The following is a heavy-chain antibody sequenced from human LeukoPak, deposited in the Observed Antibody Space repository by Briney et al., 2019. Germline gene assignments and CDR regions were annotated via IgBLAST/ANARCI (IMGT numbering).Heavy chain of an antibody. V-gene: IGHV4-31*03. CDR1: GGSISSGGYY. CDR3: VRDRELNY. Sequence: SETLFLTCTVSGGSISSGGYYWSWIRQHPGKGLEWIGYIYYSGSTYYNPSLKSRVTISVDTSKNQFSLRLSSVTAVDTAVYYCVRDRELNYWGQGTLVTVSS. CDR2: IYYSGST. D-gene: IGHD1-26*01. J-gene: IGHJ4*02.